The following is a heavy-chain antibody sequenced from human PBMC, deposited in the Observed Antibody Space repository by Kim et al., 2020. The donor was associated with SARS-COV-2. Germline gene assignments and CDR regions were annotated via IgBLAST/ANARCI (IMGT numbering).Heavy chain of an antibody. Sequence: GGSLRLSCAASGFTFSSYAMNWVRQAPGKGLEWVSGISGSGASTYYADSVKGRFTISRDNSKNTLYLQMNSLRAEDTAVYYCARDWGGAYGSGSPYTELFDYWGQGTLITVSS. CDR3: ARDWGGAYGSGSPYTELFDY. CDR1: GFTFSSYA. V-gene: IGHV3-23*01. J-gene: IGHJ4*02. CDR2: ISGSGAST. D-gene: IGHD3-10*01.